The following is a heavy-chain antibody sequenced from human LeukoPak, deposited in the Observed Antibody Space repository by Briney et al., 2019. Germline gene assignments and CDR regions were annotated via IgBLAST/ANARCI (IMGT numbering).Heavy chain of an antibody. CDR3: ARGVPGLDP. Sequence: SETLSLTCTVSGGSISSYYWSWIRQPPGKGLEWIGYIYYGGSTNYNPSLKSRVTISVDTSKNQFSLKLSSVTAADTAVYYCARGVPGLDPWGQGTLVTVSS. J-gene: IGHJ5*02. V-gene: IGHV4-59*01. CDR2: IYYGGST. D-gene: IGHD3-10*01. CDR1: GGSISSYY.